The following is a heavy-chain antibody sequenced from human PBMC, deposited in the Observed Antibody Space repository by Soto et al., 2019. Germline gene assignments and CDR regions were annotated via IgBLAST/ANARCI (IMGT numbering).Heavy chain of an antibody. CDR3: ARYCPGGSGSYYTGMDV. J-gene: IGHJ6*02. Sequence: QLQLVQSGAEVKKPGSSVKVSCKASGGTFSSYAISWLRQAPGQGLEWMGGIIPIFGTAHYAQKFQGRVTITADKSTSTGYMELSSLRSEDTAVYYCARYCPGGSGSYYTGMDVWGQGTTVTVSS. CDR1: GGTFSSYA. CDR2: IIPIFGTA. D-gene: IGHD3-10*01. V-gene: IGHV1-69*06.